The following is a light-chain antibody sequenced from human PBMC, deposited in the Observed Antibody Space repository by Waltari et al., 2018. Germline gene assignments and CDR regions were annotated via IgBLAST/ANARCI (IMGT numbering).Light chain of an antibody. CDR2: LGS. CDR1: QSLLHSNGYNY. CDR3: MQALQTPRT. J-gene: IGKJ1*01. Sequence: DIVMTQSPLSLPVTPGEPASISCRSSQSLLHSNGYNYLDWYLQKPGQSPQVLIYLGSNRASGVPDRFRGSGSGTDFTLKISRVEAEDVGVYYCMQALQTPRTFGQGTKVEIK. V-gene: IGKV2-28*01.